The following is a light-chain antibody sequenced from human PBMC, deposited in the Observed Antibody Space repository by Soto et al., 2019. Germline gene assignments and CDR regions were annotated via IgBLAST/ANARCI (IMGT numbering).Light chain of an antibody. CDR3: NSYGGSNNYVV. V-gene: IGLV2-8*01. CDR2: DVT. J-gene: IGLJ2*01. Sequence: QAVVTQPPSASGSPGQSVTISCTGTSSDVGGYNYVSWYQQHPGKAPQLIIYDVTKRPSGVPDRFSGSKSGNTASLTVSGLQAEDEADYFCNSYGGSNNYVVFGGGTKLTVL. CDR1: SSDVGGYNY.